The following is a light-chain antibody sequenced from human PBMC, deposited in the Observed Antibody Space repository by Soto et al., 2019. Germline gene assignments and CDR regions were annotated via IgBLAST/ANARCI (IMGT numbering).Light chain of an antibody. J-gene: IGKJ5*01. CDR2: DGS. CDR1: VNVAGY. V-gene: IGKV3-11*01. Sequence: EVVLTKSPAPLSLSPVERATLSCSPGVNVAGYLSWYQQKPGQTPRLLIYDGSNRATGIPARFSGSGSGTDHTLTISRLEPEDSAVYYCQQRSNWPITFGQGTRLEIK. CDR3: QQRSNWPIT.